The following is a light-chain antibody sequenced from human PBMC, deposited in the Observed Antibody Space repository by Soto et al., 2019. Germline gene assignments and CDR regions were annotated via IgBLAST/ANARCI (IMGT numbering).Light chain of an antibody. V-gene: IGLV2-14*01. J-gene: IGLJ1*01. CDR3: SSFRSGTTL. Sequence: SALTQPASVSGSTGQSITISCTGTSSDIGGYNFVSWYHQHPGKAPKLMIYEVSNRPSGVSDRFSGSKSGNTASLTISGLQAEDEADYYCSSFRSGTTLFGTGTKRTVL. CDR1: SSDIGGYNF. CDR2: EVS.